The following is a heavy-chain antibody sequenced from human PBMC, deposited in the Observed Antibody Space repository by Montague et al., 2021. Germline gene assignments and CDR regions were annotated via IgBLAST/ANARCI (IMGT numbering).Heavy chain of an antibody. CDR3: ARGGWQLSFDY. J-gene: IGHJ4*02. D-gene: IGHD6-13*01. CDR2: IYSDNST. CDR1: GFPVRSNY. V-gene: IGHV3-66*01. Sequence: SLRLSCAASGFPVRSNYMSWVHQAPGKGLEWVSIIYSDNSTYYADSVKGRFTIFRDNSKNTLYLQINSLRAEDTAVFYCARGGWQLSFDYWGQGTLVTVSS.